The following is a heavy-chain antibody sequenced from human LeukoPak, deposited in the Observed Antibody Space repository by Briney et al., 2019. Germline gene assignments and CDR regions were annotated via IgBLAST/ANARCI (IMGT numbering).Heavy chain of an antibody. CDR3: ARDFDGPRASDY. V-gene: IGHV3-74*01. Sequence: GGSLRLSCAASGFTFSYFWMHWFRQTPGKGLVWVSCANTDGSYSSYADSVKGRFTISRDNVRNTLYLQMSSLRAEDSAVYYCARDFDGPRASDYWGQGISVTVSS. D-gene: IGHD4-17*01. CDR2: ANTDGSYS. J-gene: IGHJ4*02. CDR1: GFTFSYFW.